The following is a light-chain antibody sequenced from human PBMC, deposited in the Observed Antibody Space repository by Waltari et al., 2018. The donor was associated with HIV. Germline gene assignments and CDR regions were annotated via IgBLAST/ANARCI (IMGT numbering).Light chain of an antibody. J-gene: IGLJ2*01. CDR2: RNT. V-gene: IGLV1-40*01. CDR3: QSFDNGLSGV. Sequence: QSVLTQPASVSGAPGQRVTISCTGSSSNIGASNDVHWYQQLPGTAPKLLIYRNTNRPSGVPDRFSGSKAGTSASLAITGLRAEDEADYFCQSFDNGLSGVFGGGTKLTVL. CDR1: SSNIGASND.